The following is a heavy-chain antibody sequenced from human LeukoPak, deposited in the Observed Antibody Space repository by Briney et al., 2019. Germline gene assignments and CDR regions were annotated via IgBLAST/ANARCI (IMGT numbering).Heavy chain of an antibody. D-gene: IGHD5-18*01. CDR1: GFTFHDYA. Sequence: GGSLRLSCAASGFTFHDYAMHWVRQVPGKGLEWVSYISSSGSTIYYADSVKGRFTISRDNAKNSLYLQMNSLRAEDTAVYYCAQIYTYGSSQFDYWGQGTLVTVSS. CDR3: AQIYTYGSSQFDY. J-gene: IGHJ4*02. CDR2: ISSSGSTI. V-gene: IGHV3-48*03.